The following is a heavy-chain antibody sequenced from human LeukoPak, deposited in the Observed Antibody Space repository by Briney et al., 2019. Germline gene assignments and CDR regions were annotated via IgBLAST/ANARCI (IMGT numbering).Heavy chain of an antibody. CDR1: GGSISSSRYY. Sequence: SETLSLTCTVSGGSISSSRYYWGWIRQPPGKGLEWIGSIYYSGSTYYNPSLKNRVTISVDTSKNQFSLKLSSVTAADTAVYYCARPYDSSAYYWFDPWGQGTLVTVSS. CDR3: ARPYDSSAYYWFDP. CDR2: IYYSGST. V-gene: IGHV4-39*01. D-gene: IGHD3-22*01. J-gene: IGHJ5*02.